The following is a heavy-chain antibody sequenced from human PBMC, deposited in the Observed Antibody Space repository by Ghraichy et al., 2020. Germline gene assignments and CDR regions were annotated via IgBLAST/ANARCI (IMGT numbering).Heavy chain of an antibody. CDR2: ISGSGGST. J-gene: IGHJ2*01. D-gene: IGHD1-20*01. V-gene: IGHV3-23*01. Sequence: GGSLRLSCAASGFTFSNYAMSWVRQAPGKGLDWVSAISGSGGSTYYADSVKGRFTISRDNSKNTLYLQMNSLRAEDTAVYYCAKQGGYNWNYWYFDLWGRGTLVTVSS. CDR3: AKQGGYNWNYWYFDL. CDR1: GFTFSNYA.